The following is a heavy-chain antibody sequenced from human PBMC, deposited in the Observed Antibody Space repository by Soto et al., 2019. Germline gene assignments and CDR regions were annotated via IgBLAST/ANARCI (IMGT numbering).Heavy chain of an antibody. CDR1: GFTFSDYY. J-gene: IGHJ6*02. CDR3: ARARSSLHLSFMDV. V-gene: IGHV3-11*01. Sequence: PGGSLRLSCAASGFTFSDYYMSWIRQAPGKGLEWVSFISNSASTIYYADSVKGRFTISRDNAKNSLSLQMNGLRAEDSAMYYCARARSSLHLSFMDVWGQGTTVTVSS. CDR2: ISNSASTI.